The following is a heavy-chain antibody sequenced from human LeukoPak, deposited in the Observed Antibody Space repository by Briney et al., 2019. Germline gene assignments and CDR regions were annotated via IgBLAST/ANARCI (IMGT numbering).Heavy chain of an antibody. D-gene: IGHD5-12*01. Sequence: PGGSLRLSCTASGFTFGNYAMSWVRQAPGKGLEWVDLIRSTAHVGTTACAASVKSRVAIARDASKSIAYMQMNSMKTEDTAVYYLAREGRGYGGYHLTPVGEDRWGQGTLVTVSS. CDR1: GFTFGNYA. J-gene: IGHJ5*02. CDR3: AREGRGYGGYHLTPVGEDR. V-gene: IGHV3-49*04. CDR2: IRSTAHVGTT.